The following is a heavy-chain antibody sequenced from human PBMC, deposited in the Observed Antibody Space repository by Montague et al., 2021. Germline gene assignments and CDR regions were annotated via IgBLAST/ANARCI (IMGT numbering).Heavy chain of an antibody. J-gene: IGHJ4*02. D-gene: IGHD5-24*01. CDR3: TTTSSRDGYKAAYFGC. Sequence: SLRLSCAASGFSFNDAWMSWVRQTPGKGLEWVGRIKSKTERGATDYAAPVKGRFAISRDESKDTLYLDMSSLKTEDTALYYCTTTSSRDGYKAAYFGCWGQGTLVTVSS. CDR2: IKSKTERGAT. CDR1: GFSFNDAW. V-gene: IGHV3-15*01.